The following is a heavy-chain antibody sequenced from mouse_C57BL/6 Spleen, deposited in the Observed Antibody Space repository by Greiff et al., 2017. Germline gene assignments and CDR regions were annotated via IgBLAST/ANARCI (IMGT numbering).Heavy chain of an antibody. CDR1: GYTFTSYG. D-gene: IGHD1-1*01. CDR3: ARKRTTVVAEAMDY. Sequence: QVQLQQSGAELARPGASVKLSCKASGYTFTSYGISWVKQRTGQGLEWIGEIYPRSGNTYYNEKFKGKAPLTADKSSSTAYMERRSLTSEDSAVYFCARKRTTVVAEAMDYWGQGTSVTVSS. V-gene: IGHV1-81*01. CDR2: IYPRSGNT. J-gene: IGHJ4*01.